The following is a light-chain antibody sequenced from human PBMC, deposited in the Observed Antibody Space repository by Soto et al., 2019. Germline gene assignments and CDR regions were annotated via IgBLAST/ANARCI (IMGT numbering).Light chain of an antibody. V-gene: IGLV2-23*03. J-gene: IGLJ2*01. Sequence: QSALTQPASVSGSPGQSITISCTGTSSDVWSYNLVSWYQQHSGKAPKLMIYEGSKRPSGVSNRFSGSKSGNTASLTISGLQAEDEADYYCCSYAGSSTFVFGGGTKLTVL. CDR3: CSYAGSSTFV. CDR1: SSDVWSYNL. CDR2: EGS.